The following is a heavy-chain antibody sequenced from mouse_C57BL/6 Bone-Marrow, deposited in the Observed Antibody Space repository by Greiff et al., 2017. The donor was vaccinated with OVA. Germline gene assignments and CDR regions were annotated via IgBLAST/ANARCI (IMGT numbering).Heavy chain of an antibody. V-gene: IGHV1-64*01. CDR2: IHPNSGST. Sequence: VQLQQPGAELVKPGASVKLSCKASGYTFTSYWMHWVKQRPGQGLEWIGMIHPNSGSTNYNEKFKSKATLTVDKSSSTAYMQLSSLTSEDSAVYYCARWGYYDGYYRDYWGQGTSVTVSS. CDR1: GYTFTSYW. J-gene: IGHJ4*01. CDR3: ARWGYYDGYYRDY. D-gene: IGHD2-3*01.